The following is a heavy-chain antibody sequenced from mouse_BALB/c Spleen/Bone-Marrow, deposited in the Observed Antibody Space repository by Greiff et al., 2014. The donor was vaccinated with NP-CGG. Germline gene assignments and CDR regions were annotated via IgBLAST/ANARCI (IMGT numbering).Heavy chain of an antibody. J-gene: IGHJ3*01. CDR3: ARIYYGYEFTY. CDR2: IYPYNGVT. D-gene: IGHD2-2*01. CDR1: GYTFTDYN. V-gene: IGHV1S29*02. Sequence: SGPELLKPGASVKISCKASGYTFTDYNMHWVKQSHGKSLEWIGYIYPYNGVTAYNQKFKSKATLTVDNSSSTAYMEFRSLTSEDSAVYYCARIYYGYEFTYWGQGTLDTVSA.